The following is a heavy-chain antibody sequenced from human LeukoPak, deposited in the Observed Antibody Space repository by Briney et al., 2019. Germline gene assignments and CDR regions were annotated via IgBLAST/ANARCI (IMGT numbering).Heavy chain of an antibody. CDR3: ARDPYDSSGYRFDC. CDR2: IGSSGRTI. V-gene: IGHV3-48*03. CDR1: GFTFSGYE. J-gene: IGHJ4*02. D-gene: IGHD3-22*01. Sequence: TGGSLRLSCVASGFTFSGYEMNWVRQAPGKGLEWVSYIGSSGRTIYYADSVKGRFTISRDNAKNSLYLQMNILRAEDTGVYYCARDPYDSSGYRFDCWGQGTLVTVSS.